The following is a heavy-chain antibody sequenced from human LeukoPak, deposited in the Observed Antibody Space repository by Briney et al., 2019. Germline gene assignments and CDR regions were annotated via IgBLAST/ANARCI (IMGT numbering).Heavy chain of an antibody. V-gene: IGHV1-46*01. CDR1: GYTFTSYY. D-gene: IGHD1-26*01. CDR3: ASSLGGSYRHWWY. J-gene: IGHJ4*02. CDR2: INPSGGST. Sequence: ASVRVSCKASGYTFTSYYMHWVRQAPGQGLEWMGIINPSGGSTSYAQKFQGRVTMTRDMSTSTVYMELSSLRSEDTAVYYCASSLGGSYRHWWYWGQGTLVTVSS.